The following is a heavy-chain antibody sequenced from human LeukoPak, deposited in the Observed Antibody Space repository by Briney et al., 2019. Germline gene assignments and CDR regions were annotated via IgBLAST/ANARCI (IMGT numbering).Heavy chain of an antibody. D-gene: IGHD3-22*01. CDR1: GGSFSGYY. CDR2: INHSGSA. Sequence: PSETLSLTCAVYGGSFSGYYWSWIRQPPGKGLEWIGEINHSGSAKYNPSLKSRATISVDTSKNQFSLKLSSVSAADTAVYYCARNSSGYSEGIDYWGQGTLVTVSS. CDR3: ARNSSGYSEGIDY. J-gene: IGHJ4*02. V-gene: IGHV4-34*01.